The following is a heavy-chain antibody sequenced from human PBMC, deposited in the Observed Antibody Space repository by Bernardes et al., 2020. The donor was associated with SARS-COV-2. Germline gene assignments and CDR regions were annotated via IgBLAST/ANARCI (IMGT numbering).Heavy chain of an antibody. D-gene: IGHD2-2*01. CDR2: IYWDDDK. Sequence: SGPTLVKLTQTLTLTCTFSGFSLSTSGVGVGWIRQPPGKALEWLALIYWDDDKRYSPSLKSRLTITKDTSKNQVVLTMTNMDPVDTATYYCAHRKADCSSTSCYYYGMDVWGQGTTVTVSS. V-gene: IGHV2-5*02. CDR3: AHRKADCSSTSCYYYGMDV. J-gene: IGHJ6*02. CDR1: GFSLSTSGVG.